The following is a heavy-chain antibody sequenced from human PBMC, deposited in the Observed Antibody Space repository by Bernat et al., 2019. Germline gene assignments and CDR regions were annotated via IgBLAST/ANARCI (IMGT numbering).Heavy chain of an antibody. Sequence: EGPLGESGGGLVKPGGSLGPPLSASGFTFRSYNINLVRQAPGEGLEWVSSISSSNSYIYYADSVKGRFTISRDNAKNSLYLQMNSLRAEDTAVYYCARDTKVSHLPGEFDYWGQGTLVTVSS. D-gene: IGHD1-14*01. V-gene: IGHV3-21*01. CDR2: ISSSNSYI. CDR3: ARDTKVSHLPGEFDY. J-gene: IGHJ4*02. CDR1: GFTFRSYN.